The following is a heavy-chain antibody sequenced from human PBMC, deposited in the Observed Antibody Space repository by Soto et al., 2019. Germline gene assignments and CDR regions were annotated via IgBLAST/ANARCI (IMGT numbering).Heavy chain of an antibody. CDR1: GGTFSSYA. V-gene: IGHV1-69*13. J-gene: IGHJ6*02. D-gene: IGHD3-9*01. CDR3: AREDRYYDILTGFPDYYYGMDV. CDR2: IIPIFGTA. Sequence: GASVKVSCKASGGTFSSYAISWVRQAPGQGLEWMGGIIPIFGTANYAQKFQGRVTITADESTSTAYTELSSLRSEDTAVYYCAREDRYYDILTGFPDYYYGMDVWGQGTTVTVSS.